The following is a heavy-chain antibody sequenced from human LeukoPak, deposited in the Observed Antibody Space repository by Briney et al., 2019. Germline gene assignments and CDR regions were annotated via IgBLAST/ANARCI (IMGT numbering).Heavy chain of an antibody. CDR3: ARQWLVLSQNWFDP. D-gene: IGHD6-19*01. CDR2: IYYSGST. CDR1: GGSISSSSYY. J-gene: IGHJ5*02. Sequence: SETLSLTCTVSGGSISSSSYYWGWIRQPPGEGLEWIGSIYYSGSTYYNASLKSRVTISADTSKNQFSLKLSSVTAADTAVYYCARQWLVLSQNWFDPWGQGTLVTVSS. V-gene: IGHV4-39*01.